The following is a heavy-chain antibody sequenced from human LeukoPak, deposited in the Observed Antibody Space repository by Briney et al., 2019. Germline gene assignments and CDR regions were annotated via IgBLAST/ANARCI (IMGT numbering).Heavy chain of an antibody. Sequence: SETLSLTCTVSGGSISSYYWNWIRQPPGKGLEWIGYIYYSGSTNYNPSLKSRVTISVDTSKNQFSLKLSSVTAADTAVYYCARGGTVYYYDRGRWFDPWGQGTLVTVSS. CDR1: GGSISSYY. J-gene: IGHJ5*02. CDR2: IYYSGST. V-gene: IGHV4-59*12. D-gene: IGHD3-22*01. CDR3: ARGGTVYYYDRGRWFDP.